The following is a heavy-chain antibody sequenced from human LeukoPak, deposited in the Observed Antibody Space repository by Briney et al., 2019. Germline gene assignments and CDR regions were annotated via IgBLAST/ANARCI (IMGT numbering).Heavy chain of an antibody. CDR3: ARAVNWFDP. D-gene: IGHD4-17*01. CDR1: GGSFSGYY. V-gene: IGHV4-34*01. Sequence: SETLSLTCAVYGGSFSGYYWSWIRQPPGKGLEWIGEINHSGSTNYNPSLKSRVTISVDTSKNQFSLKLSSVTAADTAVYYCARAVNWFDPWGQGTLVTVSS. J-gene: IGHJ5*02. CDR2: INHSGST.